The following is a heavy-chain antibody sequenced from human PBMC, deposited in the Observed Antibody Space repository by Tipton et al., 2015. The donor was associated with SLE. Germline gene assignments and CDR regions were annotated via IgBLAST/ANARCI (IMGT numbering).Heavy chain of an antibody. CDR1: GGSISSSSYY. V-gene: IGHV4-39*07. Sequence: TLSLTCTVSGGSISSSSYYWGWIRQPPGKGLEWIGEINHSGSTNYNPSLKSRVTISVDTSKNQFSLKLSSVTAADTAVYYCARGDQLWSQIDYWDQGTLVTVSS. CDR2: INHSGST. D-gene: IGHD5-18*01. J-gene: IGHJ4*02. CDR3: ARGDQLWSQIDY.